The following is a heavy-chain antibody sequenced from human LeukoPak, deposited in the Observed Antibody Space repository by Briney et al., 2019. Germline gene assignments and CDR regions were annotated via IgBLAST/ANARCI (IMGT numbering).Heavy chain of an antibody. CDR2: LSHSGAT. Sequence: PSDTLSLTCSVSGSSITIVSCWAWIRPTPEKGLEWIGSLSHSGATYYNPFLTSRLSTSVGTSNKRFSLTRRSVTAADTAVYYCARVGSSKSHYDFWGPGTLVTVSS. CDR3: ARVGSSKSHYDF. D-gene: IGHD3-10*01. V-gene: IGHV4-38-2*02. J-gene: IGHJ4*02. CDR1: GSSITIVSC.